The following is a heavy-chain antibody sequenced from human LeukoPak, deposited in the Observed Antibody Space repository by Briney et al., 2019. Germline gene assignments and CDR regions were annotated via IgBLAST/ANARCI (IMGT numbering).Heavy chain of an antibody. Sequence: GGSLRLSCAASGFTFSSYAMSWVRQAPGKGLEWVSAISGSGGSTYYADSVKGRLTISRDNSKNTLYLQMSSLRAEDTAVYYCARYDSSGYYRNEGFLDYWGQGTLVTVSS. J-gene: IGHJ4*02. CDR1: GFTFSSYA. V-gene: IGHV3-23*01. CDR3: ARYDSSGYYRNEGFLDY. D-gene: IGHD3-22*01. CDR2: ISGSGGST.